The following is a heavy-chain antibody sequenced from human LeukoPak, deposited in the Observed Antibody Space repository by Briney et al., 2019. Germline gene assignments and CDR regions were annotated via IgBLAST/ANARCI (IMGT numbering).Heavy chain of an antibody. V-gene: IGHV1-2*02. CDR3: ARTGGSSSFLRN. CDR1: GYTFTAYS. CDR2: LNPNSGDT. J-gene: IGHJ4*02. D-gene: IGHD6-6*01. Sequence: GASVKVSCKASGYTFTAYSMHWVRQAPGQGLEYMGWLNPNSGDTNYAQKFQGRVTMTRDTSISTAYMELSRLRSDDTAVYYCARTGGSSSFLRNWGQGTLVTVSS.